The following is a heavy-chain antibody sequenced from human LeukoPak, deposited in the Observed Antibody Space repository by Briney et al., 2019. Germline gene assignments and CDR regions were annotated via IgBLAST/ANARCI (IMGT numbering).Heavy chain of an antibody. V-gene: IGHV3-23*01. CDR1: GFTFSSYP. D-gene: IGHD4-17*01. Sequence: GGSLRLSCAASGFTFSSYPVSWVRPAPGRGLEWVSAITGSGGTYYIASVRGRFIVSRDNSRNTLYLQMNGLTAEDTAMYYCAKEDYRDHTTGFDSWGQGTLVTVSS. CDR3: AKEDYRDHTTGFDS. J-gene: IGHJ5*01. CDR2: ITGSGGT.